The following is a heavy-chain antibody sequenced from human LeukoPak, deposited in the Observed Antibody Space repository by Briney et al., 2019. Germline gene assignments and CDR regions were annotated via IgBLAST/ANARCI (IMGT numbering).Heavy chain of an antibody. CDR2: IIPILGIA. CDR3: ARDVATLYYLDY. D-gene: IGHD6-6*01. Sequence: ASVKVSCKASGGTFSSYTITWVRQAPGQGLEWMGRIIPILGIANYAQKFQGRVTITADKSTSTAYMELSSLRSEDTAVYYCARDVATLYYLDYWGQGTLVTVSS. CDR1: GGTFSSYT. V-gene: IGHV1-69*04. J-gene: IGHJ4*02.